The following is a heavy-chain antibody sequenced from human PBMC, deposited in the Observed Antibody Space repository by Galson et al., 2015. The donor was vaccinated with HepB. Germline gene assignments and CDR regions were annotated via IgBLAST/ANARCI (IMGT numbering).Heavy chain of an antibody. D-gene: IGHD2-2*01. CDR2: ISYDGSNK. J-gene: IGHJ6*02. V-gene: IGHV3-30*18. Sequence: SLRLSCAASGFTFSSYGMHWVRQAPGKGLEWVAVISYDGSNKYYADSVKGRFTISRDNSKNTLYLQMNSLRAEDTAVYYCAKDLVFIVVVPGYGMDVWGQGTTVTVSS. CDR1: GFTFSSYG. CDR3: AKDLVFIVVVPGYGMDV.